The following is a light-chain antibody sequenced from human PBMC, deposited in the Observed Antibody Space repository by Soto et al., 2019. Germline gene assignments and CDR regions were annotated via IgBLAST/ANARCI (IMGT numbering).Light chain of an antibody. CDR2: GNS. V-gene: IGLV1-40*01. Sequence: QLVLTQPPSVSGAPGQRVTISCTGSSSNIGAGYDVHWYQQLPGTAPKLLIYGNSNRPSGVPDRFSGSKSGTSASLAITGLQAEDEADYYCQSYDSSLYVVFGGGTQLTVL. CDR3: QSYDSSLYVV. J-gene: IGLJ2*01. CDR1: SSNIGAGYD.